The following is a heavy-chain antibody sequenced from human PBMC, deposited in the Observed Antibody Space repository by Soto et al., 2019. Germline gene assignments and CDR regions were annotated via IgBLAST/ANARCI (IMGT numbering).Heavy chain of an antibody. V-gene: IGHV3-7*05. CDR2: IKQDGSEK. CDR1: GFTFSSYW. CDR3: ARDYDFWSAPIGYYFDY. Sequence: GGSLRLSCAASGFTFSSYWMSWVRQAPGKGLEWVANIKQDGSEKYYVDSVKGRFTISRDNAKNSLYLQMNSLRAEDTAVYYCARDYDFWSAPIGYYFDYWGQGTLVTVPS. D-gene: IGHD3-3*01. J-gene: IGHJ4*02.